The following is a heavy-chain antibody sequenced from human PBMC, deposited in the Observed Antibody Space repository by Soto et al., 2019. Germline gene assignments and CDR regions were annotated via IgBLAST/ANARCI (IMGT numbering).Heavy chain of an antibody. Sequence: QVQMVHSGAEVKKPGATVKVSCKASGYTFTSYDVNWVRQATGQGLEWMGWMNPNSGNTGYAQKFQGRVTMTRNTSISTAYMELSSLRSEDTAVYYCARETMVRGEDYWGQGTLVTVSS. CDR3: ARETMVRGEDY. J-gene: IGHJ4*02. CDR2: MNPNSGNT. V-gene: IGHV1-8*01. D-gene: IGHD3-10*01. CDR1: GYTFTSYD.